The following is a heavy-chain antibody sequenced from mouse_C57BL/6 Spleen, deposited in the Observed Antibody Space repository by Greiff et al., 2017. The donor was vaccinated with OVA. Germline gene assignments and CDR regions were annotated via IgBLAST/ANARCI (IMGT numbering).Heavy chain of an antibody. CDR2: IDPSDSET. Sequence: QVQLQQPGAELVRPGSSVKLSCKASGYTFTSYWMHWVKQRPIQGLEWIGNIDPSDSETHYNQKFKDKATLTVDKSSSTAYMQLSSLTSEDSAVYYCARVGYDPYSNFDYWGQGTTLTVSS. CDR1: GYTFTSYW. J-gene: IGHJ2*01. CDR3: ARVGYDPYSNFDY. V-gene: IGHV1-52*01. D-gene: IGHD2-5*01.